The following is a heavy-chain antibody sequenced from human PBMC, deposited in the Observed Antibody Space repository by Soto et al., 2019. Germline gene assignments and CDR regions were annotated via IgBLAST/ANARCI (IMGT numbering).Heavy chain of an antibody. V-gene: IGHV1-69*01. CDR3: ASRCSSPSCYYGLDRD. CDR2: IIPISGTA. J-gene: IGHJ4*02. CDR1: GGTFTSFA. Sequence: QVQLVQSGAEVKKPGSSVKVSCKASGGTFTSFAVSWVRQAPGQGLEGMGGIIPISGTAHYAQKFQGRVTITADESRSTAYMELSSLRSEHTAVYYCASRCSSPSCYYGLDRDWGQGTLVTVSS. D-gene: IGHD2-2*01.